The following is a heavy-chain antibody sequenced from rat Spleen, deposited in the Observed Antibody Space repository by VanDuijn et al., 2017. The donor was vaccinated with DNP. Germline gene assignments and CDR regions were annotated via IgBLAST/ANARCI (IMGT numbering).Heavy chain of an antibody. CDR2: IRTKPNNYAT. CDR3: TAGPSGDFDY. V-gene: IGHV10-5*01. D-gene: IGHD1-1*01. Sequence: VKLVESGGGLVQPGRSLKLSCAASGFTFSNAAMYWVRQAPGKGLEWVARIRTKPNNYATYYADSVKGRFTISRDDSKSMVYLQMDNLKTEDTAMYYCTAGPSGDFDYWGQGVMVTVSS. CDR1: GFTFSNAA. J-gene: IGHJ2*01.